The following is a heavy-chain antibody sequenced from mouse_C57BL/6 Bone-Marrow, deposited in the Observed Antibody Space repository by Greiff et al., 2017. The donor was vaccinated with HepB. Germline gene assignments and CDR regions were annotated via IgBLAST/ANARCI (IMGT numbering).Heavy chain of an antibody. V-gene: IGHV1-4*01. Sequence: QVPLQQSGDELARPGASVKMSCKASGYTFTSYTMHWVKQRPGQGLEWIGYINPSSGYTKYNQKFKDKATLTADKSSSTAYMQLSSLTSEDSAVYYCASSYVDFDYWGQGTTLTVSS. J-gene: IGHJ2*01. CDR3: ASSYVDFDY. CDR1: GYTFTSYT. CDR2: INPSSGYT. D-gene: IGHD1-1*01.